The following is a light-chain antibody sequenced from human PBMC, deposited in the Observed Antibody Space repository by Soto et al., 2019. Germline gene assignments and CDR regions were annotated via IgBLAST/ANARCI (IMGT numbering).Light chain of an antibody. CDR2: DVT. J-gene: IGLJ2*01. CDR3: SSYSSTRTVV. V-gene: IGLV2-14*03. Sequence: QSALTQPASVSGSPGQSITISCTGTSSDVGGYNYVSWYQQHPGKAPKLIISDVTNRPSGVSARFSGSRSDNTASLTISGLQAEDEADYYCSSYSSTRTVVFGGGTQLTVL. CDR1: SSDVGGYNY.